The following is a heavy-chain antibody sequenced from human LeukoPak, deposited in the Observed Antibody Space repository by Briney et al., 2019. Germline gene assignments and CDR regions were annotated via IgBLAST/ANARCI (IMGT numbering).Heavy chain of an antibody. CDR2: IYSGGST. CDR1: GFTVSSNY. D-gene: IGHD5-12*01. Sequence: GGSLRLSCAASGFTVSSNYMSWVRQAPGKGLEWVSVIYSGGSTYYADSVKGRFTISRDNSKNTLYLQMNSLRAEDTAVYYCARDLGGYSGYDPFDYWGQGTLVTVSS. J-gene: IGHJ4*02. CDR3: ARDLGGYSGYDPFDY. V-gene: IGHV3-53*01.